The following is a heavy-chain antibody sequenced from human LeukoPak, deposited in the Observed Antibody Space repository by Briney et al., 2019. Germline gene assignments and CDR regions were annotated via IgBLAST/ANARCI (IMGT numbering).Heavy chain of an antibody. J-gene: IGHJ6*03. CDR2: INHSGST. V-gene: IGHV4-34*01. Sequence: PSETLSLTCAVYGGSFSGYYWSWIRQPPGKGLEWIGEINHSGSTNYNPSLKSRVTISEDTSKNQFSLKLSSVTAADTAVYYCARGRSYYMDVWGKGTTVTVSS. CDR3: ARGRSYYMDV. CDR1: GGSFSGYY.